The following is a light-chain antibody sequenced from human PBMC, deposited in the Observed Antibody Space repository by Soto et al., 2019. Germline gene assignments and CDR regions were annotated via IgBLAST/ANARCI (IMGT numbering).Light chain of an antibody. CDR2: GAS. CDR1: QSVSNNY. V-gene: IGKV3D-20*02. CDR3: QQRSN. Sequence: EIVMTQSPATLSVSPGERATLSCRASQSVSNNYLAWYQQKPGQAPRLLIYGASRRATGIPDRFSGRESGTDFTLTITTLEPEDFAVYYCQQRSNFGQGTRLEIK. J-gene: IGKJ5*01.